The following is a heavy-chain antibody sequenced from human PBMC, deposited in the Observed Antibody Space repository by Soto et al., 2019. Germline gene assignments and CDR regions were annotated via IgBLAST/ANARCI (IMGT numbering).Heavy chain of an antibody. CDR3: ARKGYGSGSYSSAY. CDR1: GCSISSSSYY. CDR2: IYYSGST. Sequence: PSETLSLTCTVSGCSISSSSYYWGWIRQPPGKGLEWIGSIYYSGSTYYNPSLKSRVTISVDTSKNQFSLKLSSVTAADTAVYYCARKGYGSGSYSSAYWGQGTLVTVS. J-gene: IGHJ4*02. V-gene: IGHV4-39*01. D-gene: IGHD3-10*01.